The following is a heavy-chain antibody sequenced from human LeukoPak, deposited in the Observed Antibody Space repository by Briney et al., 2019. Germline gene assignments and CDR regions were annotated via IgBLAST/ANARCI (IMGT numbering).Heavy chain of an antibody. CDR3: AKSVGRWFGELFTYFDY. Sequence: GGSLRLSCAASGFTFSSYAMHWVRQAPGKGLEWVAVISYDGSNKYYADSVKGRFTISRDNSKNTLYLQMNSLRAEDTAVYYCAKSVGRWFGELFTYFDYWGQGTLVTVSS. D-gene: IGHD3-10*01. CDR2: ISYDGSNK. CDR1: GFTFSSYA. J-gene: IGHJ4*02. V-gene: IGHV3-30*18.